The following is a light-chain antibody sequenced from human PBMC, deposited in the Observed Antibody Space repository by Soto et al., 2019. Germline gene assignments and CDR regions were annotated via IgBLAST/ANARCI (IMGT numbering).Light chain of an antibody. CDR2: KAS. V-gene: IGKV1-5*03. Sequence: DIQMTQSPSTLSASVGDRVTITCRASQSISSWLAWYQHKPGKAPKLLIYKASSLESGVPSRFSGSGSGTEFSLTISSLQPDDFATYYCQQYSSYSQWTFGQGTKVEIK. CDR1: QSISSW. CDR3: QQYSSYSQWT. J-gene: IGKJ1*01.